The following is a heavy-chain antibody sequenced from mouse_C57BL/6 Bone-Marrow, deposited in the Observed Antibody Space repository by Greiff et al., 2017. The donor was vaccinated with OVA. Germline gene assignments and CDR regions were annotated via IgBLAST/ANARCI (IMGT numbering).Heavy chain of an antibody. CDR1: GYTFTSYW. CDR3: AREGSTTVVDY. CDR2: IDPPDSYT. D-gene: IGHD1-1*01. V-gene: IGHV1-50*01. J-gene: IGHJ2*01. Sequence: QVQLQQPGAELVKPGASVKLSCKASGYTFTSYWLQWVKQRPGQGLEWIGEIDPPDSYTTYHQKFKGKATLTVDPSSSTAYMPLSSLTSEDAAGYYGAREGSTTVVDYWGQGTTLTVSS.